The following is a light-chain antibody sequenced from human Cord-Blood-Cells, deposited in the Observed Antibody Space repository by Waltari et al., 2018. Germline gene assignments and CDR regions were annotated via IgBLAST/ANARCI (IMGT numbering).Light chain of an antibody. Sequence: DLQITQSPSTLSASVGDRVTITCRASQSISSWLAWYQQKPGKAPKLLIYDASSLERGVPSRFSGSGSGTEFTLTISSLQPDDFATYYCQQYNSYWTFGQGTKVEIK. V-gene: IGKV1-5*01. J-gene: IGKJ1*01. CDR2: DAS. CDR3: QQYNSYWT. CDR1: QSISSW.